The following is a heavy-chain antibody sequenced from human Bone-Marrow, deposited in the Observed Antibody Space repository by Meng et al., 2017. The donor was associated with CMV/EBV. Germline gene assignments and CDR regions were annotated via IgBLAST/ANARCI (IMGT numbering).Heavy chain of an antibody. V-gene: IGHV3-7*01. CDR1: GFTFSTYW. CDR3: VRDGLRCSSTTCLRNFGMDV. CDR2: IRQDGSER. Sequence: GRSLRLSCAASGFTFSTYWMSWVRQAPGKGLEWVANIRQDGSERHYVASVKGRFTISRDNAKNSFYLQMNSLRAGDTAVYYCVRDGLRCSSTTCLRNFGMDVWGQGTTVTVSS. D-gene: IGHD2-2*01. J-gene: IGHJ6*02.